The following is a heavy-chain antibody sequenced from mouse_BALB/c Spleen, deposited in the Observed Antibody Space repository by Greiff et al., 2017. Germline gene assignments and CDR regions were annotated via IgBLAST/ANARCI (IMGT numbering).Heavy chain of an antibody. J-gene: IGHJ3*01. CDR2: IYPGDGDT. CDR1: GYAFSSSW. D-gene: IGHD2-4*01. Sequence: QVQLQQSGPELVKPGASVKISCKASGYAFSSSWMNWVKQRPGQGLEWIGRIYPGDGDTNYNGKFKGKATLTADKSSSTAYMQLSSLTSVDSAVYFCARWGDYDWFAYWGQGTLVTVSA. V-gene: IGHV1-82*01. CDR3: ARWGDYDWFAY.